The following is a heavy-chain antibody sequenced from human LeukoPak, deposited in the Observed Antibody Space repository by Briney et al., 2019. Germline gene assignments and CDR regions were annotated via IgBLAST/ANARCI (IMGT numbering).Heavy chain of an antibody. D-gene: IGHD2-15*01. CDR1: GGSISSYY. CDR3: AGGSDAFDI. CDR2: MCSSGST. V-gene: IGHV4-59*01. J-gene: IGHJ3*02. Sequence: SETLSLTCTVSGGSISSYYWTWIRQPPGKGLEWIGYMCSSGSTNYNPSLKSRVTISVDMSKNQFSLKLSSLTAADTAVYYCAGGSDAFDIWGQGTMVTVSS.